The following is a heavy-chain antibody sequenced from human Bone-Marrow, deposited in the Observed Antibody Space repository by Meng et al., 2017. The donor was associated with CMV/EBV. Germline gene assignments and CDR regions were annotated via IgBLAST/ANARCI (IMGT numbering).Heavy chain of an antibody. D-gene: IGHD3-10*01. CDR2: INWNGGST. CDR3: ARDRGAGSYYNGYYYGVDG. CDR1: GFRFDDHG. Sequence: GESLKISCAASGFRFDDHGMGWVRQAPGKGLEWVSGINWNGGSTGYADSVQGRFTISRDNAKNSLHLQMNSLRAEDTALYYCARDRGAGSYYNGYYYGVDGWGQGTTVTVSS. J-gene: IGHJ6*02. V-gene: IGHV3-20*04.